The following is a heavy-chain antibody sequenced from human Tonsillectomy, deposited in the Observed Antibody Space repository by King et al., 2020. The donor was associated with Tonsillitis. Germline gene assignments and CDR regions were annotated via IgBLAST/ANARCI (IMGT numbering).Heavy chain of an antibody. J-gene: IGHJ6*03. V-gene: IGHV5-10-1*03. CDR2: IDPSDTYT. CDR3: ARRATEYSSSPSYYYYMDV. CDR1: GYSFTSYW. D-gene: IGHD6-13*01. Sequence: VQLVESGAEVKKPGESLRSSCKGSGYSFTSYWISWVRQMPGKGLEWMGRIDPSDTYTNYSPSFQGHVTISADKSISTAYLQWSSLKASDTAMYYCARRATEYSSSPSYYYYMDVWGKGTTVTVSS.